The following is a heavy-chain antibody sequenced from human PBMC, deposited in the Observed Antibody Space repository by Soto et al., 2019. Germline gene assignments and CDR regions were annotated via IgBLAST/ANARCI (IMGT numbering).Heavy chain of an antibody. D-gene: IGHD5-12*01. V-gene: IGHV4-61*01. Sequence: PSETLSLTCTVSGDSISSGSYYWGWIRQPPGKGLEWIGYIYYSGSTNYNPSLKSRVTISVDTSKNQFSLKLSSVTAADTAVYYCARDRGRDGYNFDYWGQGTLVTVSS. CDR3: ARDRGRDGYNFDY. CDR1: GDSISSGSYY. J-gene: IGHJ4*02. CDR2: IYYSGST.